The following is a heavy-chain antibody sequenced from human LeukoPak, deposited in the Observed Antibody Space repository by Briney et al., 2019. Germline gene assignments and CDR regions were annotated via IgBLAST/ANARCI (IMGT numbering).Heavy chain of an antibody. V-gene: IGHV3-30-3*01. CDR2: ISYDGSNK. CDR1: GFTFSSYA. J-gene: IGHJ5*02. Sequence: GGSLRLSCAASGFTFSSYAMHWVRQAPGKGLEWVAVISYDGSNKYYADSVKGRFTISRDNAKNSLYLQMNSLRAEDTAVYYCARGSRAVAGTGVWFDPWGQGTLVTVSS. D-gene: IGHD6-19*01. CDR3: ARGSRAVAGTGVWFDP.